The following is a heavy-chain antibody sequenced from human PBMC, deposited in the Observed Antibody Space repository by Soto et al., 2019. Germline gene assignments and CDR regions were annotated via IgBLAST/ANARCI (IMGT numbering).Heavy chain of an antibody. CDR1: GFTFSDHY. V-gene: IGHV3-11*05. CDR3: ARLRHTGYFDY. J-gene: IGHJ4*02. Sequence: QVQLVESGGGLVKPGGSLRLSCVASGFTFSDHYMTWIRQAPGKGLEWLSYVSTSSSYTNYADSVKGRFTISRDNAMNSLYLQMNSLRAEDTAVYYCARLRHTGYFDYWGQGTLVTVSS. CDR2: VSTSSSYT.